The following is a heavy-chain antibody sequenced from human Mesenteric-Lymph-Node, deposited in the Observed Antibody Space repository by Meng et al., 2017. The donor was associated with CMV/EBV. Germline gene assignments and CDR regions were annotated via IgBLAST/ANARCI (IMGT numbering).Heavy chain of an antibody. J-gene: IGHJ6*02. CDR3: AKNGRASRGVLYSSSSRAAVYGMDV. D-gene: IGHD6-13*01. CDR1: GFTFNNYD. CDR2: IWYDGSNK. Sequence: GESLKISCAASGFTFNNYDIHWVRQAPGKGLEWLAVIWYDGSNKYYADSVKGRFTISRDDSKNTLYLQMNSLRAEDTAVYYCAKNGRASRGVLYSSSSRAAVYGMDVWGQGTTVTVSS. V-gene: IGHV3-33*06.